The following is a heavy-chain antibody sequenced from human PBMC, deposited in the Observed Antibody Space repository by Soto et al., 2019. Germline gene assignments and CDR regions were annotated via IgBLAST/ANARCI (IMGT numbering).Heavy chain of an antibody. CDR3: AHPRGYGVFDAYDI. D-gene: IGHD4-17*01. V-gene: IGHV3-23*01. CDR2: LTPSGGET. CDR1: GFTFSTYA. Sequence: GGSLRLSCVASGFTFSTYAMSWVRQAPGKGLEWVSTLTPSGGETYYADSVKGRFTISRDNSMNALYLQMNSLRIEDTAVYYCAHPRGYGVFDAYDIWGQGTMVTVSS. J-gene: IGHJ3*02.